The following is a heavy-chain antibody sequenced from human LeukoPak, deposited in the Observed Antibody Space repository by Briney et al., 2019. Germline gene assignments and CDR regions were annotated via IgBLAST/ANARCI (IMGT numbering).Heavy chain of an antibody. CDR2: INPNSGGT. CDR1: GYTFTGYY. CDR3: ARGNYYDSSGYSLPFAY. Sequence: ASVKVSCKASGYTFTGYYMHWVRQAPGQGLEWMGRINPNSGGTNYAEKFQGRVTMPREPSLSTAYMELSRLRSDDTAVYYCARGNYYDSSGYSLPFAYWGQGTLVTVSS. D-gene: IGHD3-22*01. V-gene: IGHV1-2*06. J-gene: IGHJ4*02.